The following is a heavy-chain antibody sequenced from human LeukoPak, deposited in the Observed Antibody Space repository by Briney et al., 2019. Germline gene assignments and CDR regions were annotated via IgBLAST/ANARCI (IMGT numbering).Heavy chain of an antibody. V-gene: IGHV3-21*01. J-gene: IGHJ6*04. D-gene: IGHD3-10*02. CDR3: AELGITMIGGV. CDR1: GFSFSSYS. CDR2: ISSSSSYI. Sequence: GGSLRLSCAASGFSFSSYSMNWVRQAPGKGPEWVSSISSSSSYIYYADSVKGRFTISRDNAKNSLYLQMNSLRAEDTAVYYCAELGITMIGGVWGKGTTVTISS.